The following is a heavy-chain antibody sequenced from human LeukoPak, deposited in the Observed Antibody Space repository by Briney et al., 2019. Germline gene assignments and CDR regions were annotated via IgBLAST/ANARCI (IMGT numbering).Heavy chain of an antibody. CDR1: GGSISSSSYY. D-gene: IGHD6-19*01. Sequence: PSETLSLTCTVTGGSISSSSYYWGGIRQPPGKGLEWIGSIYYSGSTYYNPSLKSRVSISVDTSKNQFSLKLSSVTDADTAVYYCARKYSSGWYPYWGQGTLVTVSS. CDR2: IYYSGST. CDR3: ARKYSSGWYPY. V-gene: IGHV4-39*01. J-gene: IGHJ4*02.